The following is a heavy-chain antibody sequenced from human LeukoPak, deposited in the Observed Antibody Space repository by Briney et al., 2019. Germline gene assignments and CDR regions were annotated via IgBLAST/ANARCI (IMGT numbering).Heavy chain of an antibody. CDR1: GGTFSSYA. CDR2: IIPVFGTA. Sequence: SVKVSCRASGGTFSSYAISWVRQAPGQGLEWMGGIIPVFGTANYAQKFQGRVTITTDESTSTAYMELSSLRSEDTAVYYCAREVSYYFDYWGQGTLVTVSS. V-gene: IGHV1-69*05. CDR3: AREVSYYFDY. J-gene: IGHJ4*02.